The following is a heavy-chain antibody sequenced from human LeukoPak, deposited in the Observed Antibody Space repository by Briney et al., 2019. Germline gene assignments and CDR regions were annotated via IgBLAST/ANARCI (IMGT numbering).Heavy chain of an antibody. CDR3: AKSPAAIIEDYYYYYYMDV. V-gene: IGHV3-23*01. CDR2: ISGSGGST. D-gene: IGHD2-2*02. J-gene: IGHJ6*03. Sequence: GGSLRLSCAASGFTFSRHWMDWVRQAPGKGLEWVSAISGSGGSTYYADSVKGRFTISRDNSKNTLYLQMNSLRAEDTAVYYCAKSPAAIIEDYYYYYYMDVWGKGTTVTVSS. CDR1: GFTFSRHW.